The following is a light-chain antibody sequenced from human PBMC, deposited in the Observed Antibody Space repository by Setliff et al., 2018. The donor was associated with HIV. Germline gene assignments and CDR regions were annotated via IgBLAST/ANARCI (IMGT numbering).Light chain of an antibody. CDR2: NDS. CDR3: QVWVSRSHHFV. J-gene: IGLJ1*01. V-gene: IGLV3-21*04. CDR1: NIGTKS. Sequence: SYELTQSPSVSVAPGKTARITCGGYNIGTKSVHWYQEKSGQAPVLVIYNDSDRPSGIPERFSGSNSGNTATLTISRVEAGDEADFYCQVWVSRSHHFVFGTGTKVTVL.